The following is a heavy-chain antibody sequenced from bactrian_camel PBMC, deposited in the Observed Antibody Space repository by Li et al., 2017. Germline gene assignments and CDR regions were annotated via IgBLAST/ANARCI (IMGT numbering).Heavy chain of an antibody. D-gene: IGHD1*01. J-gene: IGHJ4*01. Sequence: HVQLVESGGGVVQPGGSLTISCITSGFTLSIYALSWVRQVPGTEREVVAEIYGETTTLYADSVKGRFTASRAYTPNTLYLQMNSLKPEDTGMYYCATSLYVNARDKVWGQGTQVTVS. V-gene: IGHV3S9*01. CDR1: GFTLSIYA. CDR2: IYGETTT. CDR3: ATSLYVNARDKV.